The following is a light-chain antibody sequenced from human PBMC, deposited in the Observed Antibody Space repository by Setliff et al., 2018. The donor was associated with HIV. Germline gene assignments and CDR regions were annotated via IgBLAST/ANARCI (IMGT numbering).Light chain of an antibody. CDR2: EVT. Sequence: ALTQPASVSGSPGQSITMSCTGTTSDVGGYNYVSWYQHHPGKAPKLMIYEVTNRPSGVSSRFSGSKSGNTASLTIFGLQAEDEADYYCSSYTNSNSYVFGTGTKVTVL. J-gene: IGLJ1*01. CDR3: SSYTNSNSYV. CDR1: TSDVGGYNY. V-gene: IGLV2-14*01.